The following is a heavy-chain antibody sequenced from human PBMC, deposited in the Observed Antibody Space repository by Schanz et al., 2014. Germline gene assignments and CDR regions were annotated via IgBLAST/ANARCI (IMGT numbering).Heavy chain of an antibody. J-gene: IGHJ4*02. CDR3: ASSGAGYSSSWDFDY. V-gene: IGHV1-69*02. CDR1: GGTFSTYT. Sequence: QVQLVHSGAEVKKPGSSVKVSCKASGGTFSTYTISWVRQAPGQGLEWMGRIIPILGIANYAQKFQGRVTITADKSTFTAYMDVSSLRSEDTAVYYCASSGAGYSSSWDFDYRGQGTLVTVSS. D-gene: IGHD6-13*01. CDR2: IIPILGIA.